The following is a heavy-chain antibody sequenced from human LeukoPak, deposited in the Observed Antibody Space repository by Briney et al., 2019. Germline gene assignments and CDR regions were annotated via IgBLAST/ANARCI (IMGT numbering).Heavy chain of an antibody. D-gene: IGHD3-22*01. J-gene: IGHJ4*02. V-gene: IGHV3-64D*06. CDR1: GFTFSSYA. CDR2: ISSNGGST. CDR3: VKAGYYDSSGYGTH. Sequence: PGGPLRLSCSASGFTFSSYAMHWVRKAPGKGLEYVSAISSNGGSTYYADSVKGRFTISRDNSKNTLYLQMSSLRAEDTAVYYCVKAGYYDSSGYGTHWGQGTLVTVSS.